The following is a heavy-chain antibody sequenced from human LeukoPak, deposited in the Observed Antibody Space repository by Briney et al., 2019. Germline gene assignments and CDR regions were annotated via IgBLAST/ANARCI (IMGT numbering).Heavy chain of an antibody. CDR3: ARDHLTYYDFWSGSAPLDS. J-gene: IGHJ4*02. Sequence: GGSLRLSCAASGFTFNNYPMNWVRQAPGKGLEWVALISNDGSNKYHADSVKGRFTISRDNAKNTLYLQMNSLRPEDTAVYYCARDHLTYYDFWSGSAPLDSWGQGTLVTVSS. CDR1: GFTFNNYP. V-gene: IGHV3-30*04. CDR2: ISNDGSNK. D-gene: IGHD3-3*01.